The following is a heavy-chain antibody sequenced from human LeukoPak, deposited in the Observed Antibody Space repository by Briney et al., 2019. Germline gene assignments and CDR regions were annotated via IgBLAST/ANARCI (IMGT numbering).Heavy chain of an antibody. CDR2: ITTGNSFL. V-gene: IGHV3-21*01. D-gene: IGHD5-12*01. J-gene: IGHJ6*03. CDR1: GFTFSSYN. Sequence: PAGSLSLSCAASGFTFSSYNVNWVRQAPGKGLEWVSSITTGNSFLYFADSVKGRFTISRDHANNSLYLQMNSLRADDTAVYYCARGAATRKSGFYYYYMGVW. CDR3: ARGAATRKSGFYYYYMGV.